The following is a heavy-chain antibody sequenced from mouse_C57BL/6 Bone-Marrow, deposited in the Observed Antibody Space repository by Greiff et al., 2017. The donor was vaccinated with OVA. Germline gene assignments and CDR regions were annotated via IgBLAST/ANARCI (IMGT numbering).Heavy chain of an antibody. V-gene: IGHV1-42*01. D-gene: IGHD3-1*01. CDR2: INPSTGGT. CDR1: GYSFTGYY. Sequence: DVKLQESGPELVKPGASVKISCKASGYSFTGYYMNWVKQSPEKSLEWIGEINPSTGGTTYNQKFKAKATLTVDKSSSTAYMQLKSLTSEDSAVYYCARDPRAMDYWGQGTSVTVSS. CDR3: ARDPRAMDY. J-gene: IGHJ4*01.